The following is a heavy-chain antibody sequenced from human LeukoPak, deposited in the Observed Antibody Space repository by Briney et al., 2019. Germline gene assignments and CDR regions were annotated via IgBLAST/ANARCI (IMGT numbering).Heavy chain of an antibody. CDR3: ARSEQFPYYMDV. D-gene: IGHD6-19*01. J-gene: IGHJ6*03. CDR2: INPNSGGT. CDR1: GYTFTDYF. Sequence: ASVKVSCKASGYTFTDYFMHWVRQAPGQGLERMGWINPNSGGTNFAQKFQGRVTMTRDTSISTAYMELSSLTSDDTAVYYCARSEQFPYYMDVWGKGTTVTVSS. V-gene: IGHV1-2*02.